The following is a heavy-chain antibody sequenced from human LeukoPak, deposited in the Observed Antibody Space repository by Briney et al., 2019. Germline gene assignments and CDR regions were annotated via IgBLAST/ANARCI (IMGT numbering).Heavy chain of an antibody. J-gene: IGHJ4*02. V-gene: IGHV1-8*01. CDR1: GYTFTSYD. D-gene: IGHD4-11*01. Sequence: ASVKVSCKASGYTFTSYDINWVRQATGQGLEWMGWMNHNSGNTGYAQKFQGRVTMTRSTSISTASMELRSLRSEDTVVYYCARVPARPKMSHYKSHRVTTGYYFDYWGQGTLVTVSS. CDR3: ARVPARPKMSHYKSHRVTTGYYFDY. CDR2: MNHNSGNT.